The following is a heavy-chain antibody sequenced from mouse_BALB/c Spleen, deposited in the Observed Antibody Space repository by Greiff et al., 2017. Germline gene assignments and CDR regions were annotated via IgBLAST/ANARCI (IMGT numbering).Heavy chain of an antibody. V-gene: IGHV1S137*01. D-gene: IGHD2-4*01. J-gene: IGHJ2*01. Sequence: VQLVESGAELVRPGVSVKISCKGSGYTFTDYAMHWVKQSHAKSLEWIGVISTYYGDASYNQKFKGKATMTVDKSSSTAYMELARLTSEDSAIYYCAREGLRRRPLDYWGQGTTLTVSS. CDR2: ISTYYGDA. CDR1: GYTFTDYA. CDR3: AREGLRRRPLDY.